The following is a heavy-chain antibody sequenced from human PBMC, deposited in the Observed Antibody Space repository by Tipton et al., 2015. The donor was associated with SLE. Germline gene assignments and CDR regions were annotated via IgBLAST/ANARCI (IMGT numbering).Heavy chain of an antibody. V-gene: IGHV3-9*03. CDR3: ARYSRGSLDS. CDR1: GFTFDDYA. Sequence: SLRLSCAASGFTFDDYAMHWVRQAPGKGLEWVSGISWNSGSIGYADSVKGRFTISRDNAKNSLYLQMNSLRAEDMALYYCARYSRGSLDSWGQGTLVTVSS. CDR2: ISWNSGSI. D-gene: IGHD1-26*01. J-gene: IGHJ4*02.